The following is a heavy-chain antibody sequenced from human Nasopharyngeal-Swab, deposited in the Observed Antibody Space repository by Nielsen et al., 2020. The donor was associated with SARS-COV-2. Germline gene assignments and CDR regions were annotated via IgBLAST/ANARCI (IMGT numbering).Heavy chain of an antibody. CDR1: GYTFTSHA. J-gene: IGHJ6*02. V-gene: IGHV1-3*01. CDR2: INAANGDT. CDR3: ARDPRGLSSPSGMDV. D-gene: IGHD3-16*02. Sequence: ASVRVSCKASGYTFTSHAMHWVRQAPGQRLEWLGWINAANGDTKYSQKIQGRVTITRDTSASTAYMELSSLRSEDTAVYYCARDPRGLSSPSGMDVWGQGTTVTVSS.